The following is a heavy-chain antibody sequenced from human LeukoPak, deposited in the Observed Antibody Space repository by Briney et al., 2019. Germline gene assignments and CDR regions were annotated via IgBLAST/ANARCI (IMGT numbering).Heavy chain of an antibody. CDR2: INQDGSGR. D-gene: IGHD6-13*01. V-gene: IGHV3-7*03. CDR3: ARDRHGYFDY. Sequence: GGSLRLSCVASGFTFSTYWMSWVRQAPGKGLEWVANINQDGSGRYHVDSVKGRITISRDNAKSSLYLQMNSLRVEDTAVYYCARDRHGYFDYWGQGTLVTVSS. CDR1: GFTFSTYW. J-gene: IGHJ4*02.